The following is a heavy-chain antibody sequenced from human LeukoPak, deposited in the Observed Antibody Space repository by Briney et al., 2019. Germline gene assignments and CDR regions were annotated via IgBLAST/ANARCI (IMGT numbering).Heavy chain of an antibody. CDR2: IRSKAYGGTT. CDR3: TRFPGYCSGGSCFKFDY. Sequence: GGSLRLXCTASGFTFGDYAMSWFRQAPGKGLEWVGFIRSKAYGGTTEYAASVKGRFTISRDDSKSIAYLQMNSLKTEDTAVYYCTRFPGYCSGGSCFKFDYWGQGTLVTVSS. CDR1: GFTFGDYA. J-gene: IGHJ4*02. D-gene: IGHD2-15*01. V-gene: IGHV3-49*03.